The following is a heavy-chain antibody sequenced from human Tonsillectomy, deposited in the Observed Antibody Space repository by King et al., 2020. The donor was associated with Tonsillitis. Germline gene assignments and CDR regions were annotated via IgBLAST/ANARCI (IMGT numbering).Heavy chain of an antibody. CDR1: GFTFSSYG. CDR3: VAHPYSSSWEYFQH. D-gene: IGHD6-13*01. Sequence: VQLVESGGGVVQPGGSLRLSCAASGFTFSSYGMHWVRQAPGKGLEWVSFIRYDGSNKYYADSVKGRFTISRDNSKNTLYLQMNSLRAEDTAVYYCVAHPYSSSWEYFQHWGQGTLVTVSS. J-gene: IGHJ1*01. V-gene: IGHV3-30*02. CDR2: IRYDGSNK.